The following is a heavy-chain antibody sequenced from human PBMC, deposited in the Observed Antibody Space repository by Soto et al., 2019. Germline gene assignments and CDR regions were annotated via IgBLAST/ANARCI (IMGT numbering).Heavy chain of an antibody. V-gene: IGHV4-39*01. CDR2: FYFGGTT. CDR1: GGSSSDRSDY. Sequence: PSETLSLTCTLSGGSSSDRSDYWGWIRQSPGKGLEWIVSFYFGGTTYYNPSLKSRVSVSEDTSRDQFSLKLNSVTAADTGVYFCARHGTTMKSINWFAPGGQGFLVPVSS. J-gene: IGHJ5*02. CDR3: ARHGTTMKSINWFAP. D-gene: IGHD4-17*01.